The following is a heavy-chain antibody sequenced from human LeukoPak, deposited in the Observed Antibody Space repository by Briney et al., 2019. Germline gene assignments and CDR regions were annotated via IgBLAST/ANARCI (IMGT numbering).Heavy chain of an antibody. D-gene: IGHD3-16*01. Sequence: SETLSLTCTVSGGSISSYYWSWIRQPPGKGLEWIGYIYYSGSTNYNPSLKSRVTISVDTSKNQFSLKLSSVTAADTAVYYCARQGRGYGGTFDYWGQGTLVTVSS. CDR2: IYYSGST. CDR1: GGSISSYY. CDR3: ARQGRGYGGTFDY. V-gene: IGHV4-59*01. J-gene: IGHJ4*02.